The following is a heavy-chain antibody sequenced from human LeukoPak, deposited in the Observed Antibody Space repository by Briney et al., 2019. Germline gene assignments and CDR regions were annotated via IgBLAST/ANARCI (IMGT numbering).Heavy chain of an antibody. CDR3: ARGIVGYSYALGAFDI. CDR1: GGSISSYY. Sequence: SETLSLTCTVSGGSISSYYWSWIRQPPGEGLEWIGYIYYSGSTNYNPSLKSRVTISVDTSKNQFSLKLSSVTAADTAVYYCARGIVGYSYALGAFDIWGQGTMVTVSS. CDR2: IYYSGST. V-gene: IGHV4-59*01. D-gene: IGHD5-18*01. J-gene: IGHJ3*02.